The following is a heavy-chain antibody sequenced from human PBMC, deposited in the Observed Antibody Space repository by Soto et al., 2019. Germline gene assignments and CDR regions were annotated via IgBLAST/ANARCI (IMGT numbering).Heavy chain of an antibody. D-gene: IGHD1-1*01. CDR1: GFTFRNSA. CDR3: AANRDPTVPHKWVDT. Sequence: QMQLVQSGPEVKKPGTSVKVSCKASGFTFRNSAIQWVRQARGQRLEWIGWIVVGSGSINYAQHFQERVTFTRDMSTDSAYMELSSLTSDDTAVYYGAANRDPTVPHKWVDTWGQGTLVT. V-gene: IGHV1-58*02. J-gene: IGHJ5*02. CDR2: IVVGSGSI.